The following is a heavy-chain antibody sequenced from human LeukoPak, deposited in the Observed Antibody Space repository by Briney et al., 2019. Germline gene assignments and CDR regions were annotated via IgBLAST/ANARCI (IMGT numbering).Heavy chain of an antibody. J-gene: IGHJ4*02. Sequence: GGSLRLSCAASGFTFSSYAMSWVRQAPGKGLEWVTAISGSGGSTYYADSVKGRFTISRDNSKNTLYLQMNSLRAEDTAVYYCAKMGGYDLGPFDYWGQGTLVTVSS. CDR2: ISGSGGST. CDR1: GFTFSSYA. V-gene: IGHV3-23*01. CDR3: AKMGGYDLGPFDY. D-gene: IGHD5-12*01.